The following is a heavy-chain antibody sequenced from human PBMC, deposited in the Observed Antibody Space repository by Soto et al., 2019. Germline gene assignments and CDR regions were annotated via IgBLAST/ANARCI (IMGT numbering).Heavy chain of an antibody. V-gene: IGHV2-70*11. CDR3: ARIHSTSSYEDY. D-gene: IGHD2-2*01. CDR1: GDSLSTSGMC. J-gene: IGHJ4*02. CDR2: IDWDGDK. Sequence: SGPTLVNPTQTLTLTCTLSGDSLSTSGMCVSWIRQPPGKALEWLARIDWDGDKWYSTSLKARLTISKDTSKNQVVLTMTNMDPVDTATYYCARIHSTSSYEDYWGQGALVTVSS.